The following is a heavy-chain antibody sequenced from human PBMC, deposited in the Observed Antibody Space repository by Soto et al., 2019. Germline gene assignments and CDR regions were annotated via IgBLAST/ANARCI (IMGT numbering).Heavy chain of an antibody. V-gene: IGHV4-59*08. J-gene: IGHJ4*02. CDR3: ARVGGTVTTLDY. Sequence: SETLSLTCIVSGGSISDYYWSWIRQPPGKGLEWIGYIYYNGNTYYNPSLKSRVTISVDTSKNQFSLKLSSVTAADTAVYYCARVGGTVTTLDYWGQGTLVTVSS. CDR2: IYYNGNT. CDR1: GGSISDYY. D-gene: IGHD4-17*01.